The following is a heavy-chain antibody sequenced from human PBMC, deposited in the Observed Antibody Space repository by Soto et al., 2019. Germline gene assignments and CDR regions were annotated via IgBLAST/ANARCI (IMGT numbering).Heavy chain of an antibody. CDR3: ARRGIAAKYMDV. D-gene: IGHD6-13*01. J-gene: IGHJ6*03. V-gene: IGHV4-59*08. Sequence: QVQLQESGPGLVKPSETLSLTCAVSGDSITTYYWSWIRQPPGKGLEWIGYIYYSGSTNYNPSLKSRVTISVDTSKNQFSLKLSSVTAADTAVYYCARRGIAAKYMDVWGKGTSVTVSS. CDR1: GDSITTYY. CDR2: IYYSGST.